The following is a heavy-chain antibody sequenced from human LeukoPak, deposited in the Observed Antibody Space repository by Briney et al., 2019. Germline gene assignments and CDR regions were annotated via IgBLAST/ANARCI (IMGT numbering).Heavy chain of an antibody. CDR3: ARHVDIVATKYNWFDP. Sequence: PSETLSLTCTVSGYSISSGFYWSWIRQPPGKGREWFGSIYYSGSTYYNPSLKSRVTISVDTSKNQFSLKLSSVTAADTAVYYCARHVDIVATKYNWFDPWGQGTLVTVSS. V-gene: IGHV4-38-2*02. D-gene: IGHD5-12*01. CDR2: IYYSGST. J-gene: IGHJ5*02. CDR1: GYSISSGFY.